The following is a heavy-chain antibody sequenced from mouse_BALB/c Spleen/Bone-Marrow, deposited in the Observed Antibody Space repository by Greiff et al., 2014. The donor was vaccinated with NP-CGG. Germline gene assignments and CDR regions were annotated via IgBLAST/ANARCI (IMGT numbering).Heavy chain of an antibody. V-gene: IGHV14-3*02. CDR2: IDPANDNT. Sequence: VQFQQSGAEFVKPRASVKLSCTASGFNIKDTYMHWVKRRPEQGLEWIGRIDPANDNTKYDPKFQGKATITADTSSNTAYLQLSSLTSEDTAVYYCARADGYYAWFAYWGQGTLVTVSA. D-gene: IGHD2-3*01. CDR1: GFNIKDTY. CDR3: ARADGYYAWFAY. J-gene: IGHJ3*01.